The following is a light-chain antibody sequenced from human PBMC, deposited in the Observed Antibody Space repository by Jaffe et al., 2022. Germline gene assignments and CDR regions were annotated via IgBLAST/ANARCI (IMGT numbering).Light chain of an antibody. J-gene: IGLJ2*01. CDR3: QTWGTGIVV. Sequence: QLVLTQSPSASASLGASVKLTCTLSSGHSTYAIAWHQQQPERGPRYLMTVNRDGSHSKGDGIPERFSGSKSGAERYLTISSLQSEDEADYYCQTWGTGIVVFGGGTKLTVL. CDR1: SGHSTYA. CDR2: VNRDGSH. V-gene: IGLV4-69*01.